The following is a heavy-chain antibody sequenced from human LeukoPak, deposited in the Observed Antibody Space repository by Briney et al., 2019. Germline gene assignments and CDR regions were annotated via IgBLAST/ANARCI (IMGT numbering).Heavy chain of an antibody. CDR2: ISSSSSYI. J-gene: IGHJ6*03. D-gene: IGHD3-3*01. V-gene: IGHV3-21*01. CDR3: ARDQRDFYYYYYMDA. CDR1: GFTFSSYS. Sequence: GGSLRHSCAASGFTFSSYSMNWVRQAPGKGLEWVSSISSSSSYIYYADSVKGRFTISRDNAKNSLYLQMNSLRAEDTAVYYCARDQRDFYYYYYMDAWGKGTTVTVSS.